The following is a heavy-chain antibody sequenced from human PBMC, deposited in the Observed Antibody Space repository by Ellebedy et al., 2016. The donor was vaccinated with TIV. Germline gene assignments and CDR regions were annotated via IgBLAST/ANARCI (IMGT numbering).Heavy chain of an antibody. Sequence: GESLKISCAASGFTVSTKFMNWVRQAPGKGLEWVSGISGDGGSPSYADFVEGRFSISRDNSRNTLHLHMNSLTAEDTAVYNCAKVQRMQLLYWYFDLWGGGTLVTVSS. CDR1: GFTVSTKF. CDR3: AKVQRMQLLYWYFDL. D-gene: IGHD1-1*01. J-gene: IGHJ2*01. CDR2: ISGDGGSP. V-gene: IGHV3-23*01.